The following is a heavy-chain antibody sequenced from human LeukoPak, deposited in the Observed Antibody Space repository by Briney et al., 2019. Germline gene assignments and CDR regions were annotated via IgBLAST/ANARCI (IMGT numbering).Heavy chain of an antibody. V-gene: IGHV3-23*01. D-gene: IGHD3-10*01. J-gene: IGHJ6*03. CDR3: ARVLSAIGELWPYYYYYYMDV. CDR2: ISGSGGST. CDR1: GFTFSSYG. Sequence: PGGSLRLSCAASGFTFSSYGMSWVRQAPGKGLEWVSAISGSGGSTYYADSVKGRFTISRDNSKNTLYLQMNSLRAEDTAVYYCARVLSAIGELWPYYYYYYMDVWGKGTTVTISS.